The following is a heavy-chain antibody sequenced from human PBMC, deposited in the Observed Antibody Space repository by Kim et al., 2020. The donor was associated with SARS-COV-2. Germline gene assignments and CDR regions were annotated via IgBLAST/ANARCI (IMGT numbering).Heavy chain of an antibody. V-gene: IGHV4-31*03. Sequence: SETLSLTCTVSGGSISSGGYYWSWIRQLPGKGLEWIGYIYYSGSTYYNPSLKSRVTISVDTSKNQFSLKLSSVTAADTAVYYCARASGRYCSSTSCYPFDPWGQGTLVTVSS. CDR1: GGSISSGGYY. CDR2: IYYSGST. J-gene: IGHJ5*02. CDR3: ARASGRYCSSTSCYPFDP. D-gene: IGHD2-2*01.